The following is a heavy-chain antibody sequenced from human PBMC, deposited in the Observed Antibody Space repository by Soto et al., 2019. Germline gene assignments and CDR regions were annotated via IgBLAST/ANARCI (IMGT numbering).Heavy chain of an antibody. J-gene: IGHJ4*02. D-gene: IGHD6-19*01. V-gene: IGHV3-23*01. CDR2: ISGSGGST. CDR3: AKTLMGIAVAGTLDY. CDR1: GFTFSSDA. Sequence: GGSLRLSCAASGFTFSSDAMSWVRQAPGKGLEWVSAISGSGGSTYYADSVKGRFTISRDNSKNTLYLQMNSLRAEDTAVYYCAKTLMGIAVAGTLDYWGQGTLVTVSS.